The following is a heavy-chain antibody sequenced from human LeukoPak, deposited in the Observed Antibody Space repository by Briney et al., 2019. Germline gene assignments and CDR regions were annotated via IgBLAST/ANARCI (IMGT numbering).Heavy chain of an antibody. J-gene: IGHJ4*02. Sequence: TGGSLRLSCAASGLTFSGYGMHWVRPAPGKGLEWVALIWYDGSKKFYADSVRGRFTISRDNSKNTLSLQMNSLRAEDTAVYYCARARGTTPNYFDSWGQGTLVTVSS. CDR3: ARARGTTPNYFDS. V-gene: IGHV3-33*01. CDR1: GLTFSGYG. D-gene: IGHD3-16*01. CDR2: IWYDGSKK.